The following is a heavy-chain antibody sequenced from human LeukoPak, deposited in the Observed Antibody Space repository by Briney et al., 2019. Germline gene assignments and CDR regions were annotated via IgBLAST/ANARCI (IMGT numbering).Heavy chain of an antibody. D-gene: IGHD3-3*01. CDR1: GYTFTGYY. J-gene: IGHJ3*02. V-gene: IGHV1-2*02. CDR2: INPNSGGT. CDR3: ARSLRPIFWSGSHDAFDI. Sequence: ASVKVSCKASGYTFTGYYMHWVRQAPGQGLEWMGWINPNSGGTNYAQKFQGRVTMTRDTSISTAYMELSRLRSDDTAVYYCARSLRPIFWSGSHDAFDIWGQGTMVTVSS.